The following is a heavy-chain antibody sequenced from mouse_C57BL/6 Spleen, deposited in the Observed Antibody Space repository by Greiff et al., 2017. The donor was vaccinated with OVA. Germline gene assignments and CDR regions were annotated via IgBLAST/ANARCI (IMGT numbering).Heavy chain of an antibody. CDR2: IYPGDGDT. CDR3: AREGSYYGSSYV. J-gene: IGHJ1*03. CDR1: GYAFSSSW. Sequence: VQLQQSGPELVKPGASVKISCKASGYAFSSSWMNWVKQRPGKGLEWIGRIYPGDGDTNYNGKFKGKATLTADKSSSTAYMQLSSLTSEDSAVYFCAREGSYYGSSYVWGTGTTVTVSS. V-gene: IGHV1-82*01. D-gene: IGHD1-1*01.